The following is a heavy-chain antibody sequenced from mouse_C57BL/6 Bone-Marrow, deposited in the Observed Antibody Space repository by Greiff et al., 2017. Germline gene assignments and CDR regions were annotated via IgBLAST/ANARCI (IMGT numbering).Heavy chain of an antibody. J-gene: IGHJ4*01. CDR1: GYSFTDYN. CDR3: AREEGLAPYAMDY. D-gene: IGHD1-3*01. CDR2: INPNYGTT. V-gene: IGHV1-39*01. Sequence: VQLKESGPELVKPGASVKISCKASGYSFTDYNMNWVKQSNGKSLEWIGVINPNYGTTSYNQKFKGKATLTVDQSSSTAYMQLNSLTSEDSAVYYCAREEGLAPYAMDYWGQGTSVTVSS.